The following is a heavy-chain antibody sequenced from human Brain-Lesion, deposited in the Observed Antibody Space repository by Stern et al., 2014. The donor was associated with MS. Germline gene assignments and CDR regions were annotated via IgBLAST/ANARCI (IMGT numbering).Heavy chain of an antibody. D-gene: IGHD3-3*01. V-gene: IGHV2-5*02. CDR3: AHRRPHYASWDNGDFDY. CDR1: GFSLRTDGVG. J-gene: IGHJ4*02. CDR2: IYWDNDK. Sequence: QITLKESGPALVTPTQTLTLTCTFSGFSLRTDGVGVGWVRQPPGQALESLALIYWDNDKRYSPSLRSRLTITKDTSRNKVVLTMTNMDPVDTATYYCAHRRPHYASWDNGDFDYWGQGALVTVSS.